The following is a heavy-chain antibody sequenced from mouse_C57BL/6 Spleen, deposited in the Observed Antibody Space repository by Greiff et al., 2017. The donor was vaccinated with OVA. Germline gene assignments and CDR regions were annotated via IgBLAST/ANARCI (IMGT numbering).Heavy chain of an antibody. V-gene: IGHV5-4*01. D-gene: IGHD2-5*01. CDR3: ARDYSNWFDY. Sequence: EVKLVESGGGLVKPGGSLKLSCAASGFTFSSYAMSWVRQTPEKRLEWVATISDGGSYTYYPDNVKGRFTISRDNAKNNLYLQMSHLKSEDTAMYYCARDYSNWFDYWGQGTTLTVSS. CDR1: GFTFSSYA. J-gene: IGHJ2*01. CDR2: ISDGGSYT.